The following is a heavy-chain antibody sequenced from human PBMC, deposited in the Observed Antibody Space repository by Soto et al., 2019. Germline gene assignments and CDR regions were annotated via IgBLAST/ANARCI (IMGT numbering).Heavy chain of an antibody. CDR3: ARGSTSFDH. CDR2: LRQGVSET. Sequence: GGSLRLSCAASGFTFATEWMSWVRQAPGKGLEWVANLRQGVSETNYLGSVKGRFTFSRDNAKNSLYLQMNSLRVEDTAVYYCARGSTSFDHWGQGAQVAVSS. CDR1: GFTFATEW. V-gene: IGHV3-7*01. J-gene: IGHJ4*02. D-gene: IGHD2-2*01.